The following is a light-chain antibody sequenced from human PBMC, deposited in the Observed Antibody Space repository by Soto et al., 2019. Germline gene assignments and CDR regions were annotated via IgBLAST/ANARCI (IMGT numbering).Light chain of an antibody. CDR2: DAS. V-gene: IGKV3-15*01. CDR3: QQYNDRPRT. J-gene: IGKJ1*01. CDR1: QSVSSH. Sequence: EIVMTQSPATLSVSPGEGATVSCRASQSVSSHLAWYQHKPGQAPRLLFYDASTRATGIPARFSGSGSGTDFTLTINSLQSEDFAVYYCQQYNDRPRTFGQGTKVDIK.